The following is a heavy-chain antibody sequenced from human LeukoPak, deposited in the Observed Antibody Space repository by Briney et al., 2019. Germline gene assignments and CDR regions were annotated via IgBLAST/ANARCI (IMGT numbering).Heavy chain of an antibody. CDR2: ISSSSSTI. J-gene: IGHJ5*02. Sequence: GGSLRLSCAASGFTFSSYSMNWVRQAPGKGLEWVSYISSSSSTIYYADSVKGRFTISRDNAKNSLYLQMNSLRAEDTAVYYCASILLRYFSGLEFDPWGQGTLVTVSS. V-gene: IGHV3-48*04. D-gene: IGHD3-9*01. CDR1: GFTFSSYS. CDR3: ASILLRYFSGLEFDP.